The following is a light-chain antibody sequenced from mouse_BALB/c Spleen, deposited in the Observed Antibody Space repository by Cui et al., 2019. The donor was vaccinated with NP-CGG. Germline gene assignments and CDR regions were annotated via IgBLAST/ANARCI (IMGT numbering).Light chain of an antibody. Sequence: QAVVTQESALTTSPGETVTLTCRSSTGAVTTNNYANWVQEKPDHLFTGLIVGTNNRVPGVPARFSGSLIGDKAALTITGAQTEDEAIYFCALWYSNHWVFGGGTKLTVL. CDR2: GTN. J-gene: IGLJ1*01. V-gene: IGLV1*01. CDR3: ALWYSNHWV. CDR1: TGAVTTNNY.